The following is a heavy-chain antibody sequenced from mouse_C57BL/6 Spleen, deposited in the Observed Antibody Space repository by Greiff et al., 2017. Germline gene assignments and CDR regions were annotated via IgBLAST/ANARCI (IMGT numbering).Heavy chain of an antibody. Sequence: EVKVEESGGGLVKPGGSLKLSCAASGFTFSSYTMSWVRQTPEKRLEWVATISGGGGNTYYPDSVKGRFTISRDNAKNTLYLQKSSLRSEDTALYYCARPPNYYGSSHWYFEVWGTGTTVTVSS. V-gene: IGHV5-9*01. CDR1: GFTFSSYT. CDR3: ARPPNYYGSSHWYFEV. J-gene: IGHJ1*03. D-gene: IGHD1-1*01. CDR2: ISGGGGNT.